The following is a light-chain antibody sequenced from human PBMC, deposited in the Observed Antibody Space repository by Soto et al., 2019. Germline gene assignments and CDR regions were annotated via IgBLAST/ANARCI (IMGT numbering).Light chain of an antibody. V-gene: IGKV3-20*01. CDR2: GAS. CDR1: QSVSGSF. Sequence: EIVMTQSPATLSVSPGERATLSCRASQSVSGSFLAWYQQKPGQAPRPLIYGASSRATGISDRFSGSGSGTDFTLAISRLEPEDFAVYYCQQYGHSPWTFGLGTKVDI. J-gene: IGKJ1*01. CDR3: QQYGHSPWT.